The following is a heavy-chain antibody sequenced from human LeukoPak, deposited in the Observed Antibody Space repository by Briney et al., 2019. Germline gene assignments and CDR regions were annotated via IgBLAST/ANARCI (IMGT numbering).Heavy chain of an antibody. CDR1: GFTFGVDG. CDR2: TYSGGTT. CDR3: ARERSGAYPEH. Sequence: GGSLRLSCTASGFTFGVDGMGWVRQAPGKGLEWVSITYSGGTTYYADSVRGRFTISRDDSKNTSYLQMNSLTAEDTAVYYCARERSGAYPEHWGQGTLVTVSS. V-gene: IGHV3-53*01. J-gene: IGHJ1*01. D-gene: IGHD7-27*01.